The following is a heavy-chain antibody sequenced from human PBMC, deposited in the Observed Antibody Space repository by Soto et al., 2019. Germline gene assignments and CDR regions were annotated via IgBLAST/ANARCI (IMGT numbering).Heavy chain of an antibody. CDR1: GYTFNFYT. CDR3: ATSSGSGSQAFDV. CDR2: TSTMLSMS. J-gene: IGHJ4*02. D-gene: IGHD3-10*01. V-gene: IGHV1-69*02. Sequence: QVQLVQSGAELKKPGSSVRVSCKASGYTFNFYTINWLRHAPGLGLEWMGRTSTMLSMSNYALKFQGRLTISADKSTRTAYMVLNSLKPEDTAMYYCATSSGSGSQAFDVLGQGALVTVSS.